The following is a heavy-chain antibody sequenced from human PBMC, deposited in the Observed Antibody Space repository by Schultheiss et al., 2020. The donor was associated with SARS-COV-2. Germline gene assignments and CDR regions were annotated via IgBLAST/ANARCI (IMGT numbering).Heavy chain of an antibody. CDR2: INAGNGNT. J-gene: IGHJ6*02. CDR3: ARDDFWSGRYYYGMDV. Sequence: ASVKVSCKASGYTFTSYAMHWVRQAPGQRLEWMGWINAGNGNTKYSQKFQGRVTITRDTSASTAYMELRSLRSDDTAVYYCARDDFWSGRYYYGMDVWGQGTTVTVSS. V-gene: IGHV1-3*01. D-gene: IGHD3-3*01. CDR1: GYTFTSYA.